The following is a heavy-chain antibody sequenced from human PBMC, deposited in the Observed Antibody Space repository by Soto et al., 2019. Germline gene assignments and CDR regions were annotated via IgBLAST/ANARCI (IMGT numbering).Heavy chain of an antibody. CDR1: GGTFSSYA. Sequence: QVQLVQSGAEVKKPGSSVKVSCKASGGTFSSYAISWVRQAPGQGLEWMGGIIPIFGTANYAQKFQGRVTIXXDXSXSTAYMELSSLRSEDTAVYYCARDLGAETTWGAFDIWGQGTMVTVSS. J-gene: IGHJ3*02. CDR2: IIPIFGTA. V-gene: IGHV1-69*12. D-gene: IGHD1-1*01. CDR3: ARDLGAETTWGAFDI.